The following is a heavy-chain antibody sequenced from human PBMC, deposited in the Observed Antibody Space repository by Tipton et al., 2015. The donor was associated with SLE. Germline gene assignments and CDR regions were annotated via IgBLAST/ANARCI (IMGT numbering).Heavy chain of an antibody. J-gene: IGHJ5*02. D-gene: IGHD1-7*01. CDR2: IYHSGNT. Sequence: TLSLTCTVSGGSVSSTNYYWSWIRQPAGRGLEWIGRIYHSGNTYYNPSLKSRVTISVDTSKNQFSLKLTSVTAADTAVYYCARINWNYFPDPNWFDPWGQGTLVTVSS. CDR1: GGSVSSTNYY. V-gene: IGHV4-61*02. CDR3: ARINWNYFPDPNWFDP.